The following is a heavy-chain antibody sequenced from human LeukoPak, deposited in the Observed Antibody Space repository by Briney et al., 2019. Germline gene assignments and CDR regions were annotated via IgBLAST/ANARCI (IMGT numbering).Heavy chain of an antibody. Sequence: SQALSLTCTVSGGSISSGGHYWSWIRQPAGKGLEYLGRISSTGSTNYNPSLRSRVTISADTSKNHFSLKLTSVTAADTAVYYCARDQTYSGSGIYTYFDYWGQGILVTVSS. V-gene: IGHV4-61*02. CDR2: ISSTGST. CDR1: GGSISSGGHY. D-gene: IGHD3-10*01. J-gene: IGHJ4*02. CDR3: ARDQTYSGSGIYTYFDY.